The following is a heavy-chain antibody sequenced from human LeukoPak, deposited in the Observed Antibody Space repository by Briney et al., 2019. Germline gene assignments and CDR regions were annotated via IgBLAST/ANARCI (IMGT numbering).Heavy chain of an antibody. CDR1: GFTVSSNY. CDR2: IYSGGST. Sequence: GGSLRLSCAASGFTVSSNYMSWVRQAPGKGLEWVSVIYSGGSTYYADSVKGRFTISRDNSKNTLYLQMNSLRAEDTAVYYCARMYYDILTGYSSFDYWGQGTLVTVSS. CDR3: ARMYYDILTGYSSFDY. J-gene: IGHJ4*02. V-gene: IGHV3-53*01. D-gene: IGHD3-9*01.